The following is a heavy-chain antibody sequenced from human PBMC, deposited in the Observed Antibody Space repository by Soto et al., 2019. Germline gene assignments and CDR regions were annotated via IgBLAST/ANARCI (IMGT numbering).Heavy chain of an antibody. Sequence: GGSLRVSCAAAGFSFNAYTMNWVRQAPGKGLEWVSHISGSGSTMYYADSVKDRFTVSRDNAKSSLYLQMHSLRAEDTAVYYCVGGYNFDYWGQGALVTVSS. D-gene: IGHD3-3*01. J-gene: IGHJ4*02. CDR2: ISGSGSTM. V-gene: IGHV3-48*01. CDR1: GFSFNAYT. CDR3: VGGYNFDY.